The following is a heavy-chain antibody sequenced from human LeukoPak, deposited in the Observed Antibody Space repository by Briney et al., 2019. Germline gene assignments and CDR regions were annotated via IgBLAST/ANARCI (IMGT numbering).Heavy chain of an antibody. CDR1: GGTFSSYA. D-gene: IGHD6-19*01. Sequence: EASVKVSCKASGGTFSSYAISWVRQAPGQGLEWMGRIIPILGIANYAQKVRGRVTMTRDTSTSTVYMELSSLRSEDTAMYYCARGESARRDIAVAGVSDYWGQGTLVTVSS. J-gene: IGHJ4*02. CDR3: ARGESARRDIAVAGVSDY. CDR2: IIPILGIA. V-gene: IGHV1-69*04.